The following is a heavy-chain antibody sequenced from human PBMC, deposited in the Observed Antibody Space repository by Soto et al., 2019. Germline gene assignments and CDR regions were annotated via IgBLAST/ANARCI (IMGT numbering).Heavy chain of an antibody. J-gene: IGHJ2*01. CDR1: GASISSYY. CDR3: ERASENYYNRESWYFDL. Sequence: QVQLQESGPGLVKPSETLALTCTVSGASISSYYWSWIRQPPGKGLEGIGYIYYSGSTNYNSSLKSRVTISIDTSRKQFSLKVNSVTAADTAVYYCERASENYYNRESWYFDLWGRDTLVTVSS. D-gene: IGHD1-26*01. CDR2: IYYSGST. V-gene: IGHV4-59*01.